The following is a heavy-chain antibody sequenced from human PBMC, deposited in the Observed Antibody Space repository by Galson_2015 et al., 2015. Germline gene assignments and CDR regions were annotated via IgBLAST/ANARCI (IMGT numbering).Heavy chain of an antibody. Sequence: SVKVSCKASGGTFSSYAISWVRQAPGQGLEWMGGIIPIFGTANYAQKFQGRVTIAADESTSTAYMELSSLRSEDTAVYYCARDSGDNYYGSGSYYLWFDPWGQGTLVTVSS. J-gene: IGHJ5*02. CDR1: GGTFSSYA. V-gene: IGHV1-69*13. CDR2: IIPIFGTA. D-gene: IGHD3-10*01. CDR3: ARDSGDNYYGSGSYYLWFDP.